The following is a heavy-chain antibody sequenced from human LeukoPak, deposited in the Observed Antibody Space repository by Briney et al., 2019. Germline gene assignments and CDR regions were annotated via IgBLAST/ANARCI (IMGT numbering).Heavy chain of an antibody. V-gene: IGHV4-39*01. J-gene: IGHJ4*02. Sequence: PSETLSLTCTVSGGSISSSSYYWGWIRQPPGKGLEWIVSIYYSGSTYYNPSLKSRVTISVYTSKNQFSLKLSSVTAADTAVYYCARHRSSSWSPSFDYWGQGTLVTVSS. CDR1: GGSISSSSYY. D-gene: IGHD6-13*01. CDR2: IYYSGST. CDR3: ARHRSSSWSPSFDY.